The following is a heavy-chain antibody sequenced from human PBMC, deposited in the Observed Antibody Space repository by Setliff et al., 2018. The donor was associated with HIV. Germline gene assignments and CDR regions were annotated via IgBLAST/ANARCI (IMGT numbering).Heavy chain of an antibody. D-gene: IGHD2-15*01. CDR1: GQFISDGYY. J-gene: IGHJ4*02. Sequence: PSETLSLTCTVSGQFISDGYYWGWIRQPPGKGLEWIGSVYHSGKTYYNPSLKSRVTMSADTSKNQISLMLRSMTAADTAVYYCARDSSASRTPPLHWGQGTLVTVSS. CDR3: ARDSSASRTPPLH. V-gene: IGHV4-38-2*02. CDR2: VYHSGKT.